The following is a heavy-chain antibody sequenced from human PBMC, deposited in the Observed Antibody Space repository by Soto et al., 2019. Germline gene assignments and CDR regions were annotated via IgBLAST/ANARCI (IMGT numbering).Heavy chain of an antibody. J-gene: IGHJ5*01. Sequence: EVYLVQSGGGLVKPGGSLRLSCAASGFSFSSDSMGWVRQAPGKGLEWVSSISSSGSFMNYADSVKGRFTISRDNAKNSLYLQMSGLKDEDTAVYYCARDPPTGTTLDWVDSWGQGTLVTVSS. CDR3: ARDPPTGTTLDWVDS. CDR1: GFSFSSDS. V-gene: IGHV3-21*01. CDR2: ISSSGSFM. D-gene: IGHD1-7*01.